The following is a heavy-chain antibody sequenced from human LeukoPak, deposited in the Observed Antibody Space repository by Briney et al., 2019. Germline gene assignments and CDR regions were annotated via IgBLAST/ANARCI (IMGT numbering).Heavy chain of an antibody. CDR1: GFTVSSNY. Sequence: PGGSLRLSCAASGFTVSSNYMSWVRQAPGKGLEWVSVIYSGGSTYYADSVKGRFTISRDNSKNTLYLQMNSLRAEDTAVYYCARDGGGRDGYNDYFDYWGQGTLVTVSS. D-gene: IGHD5-24*01. V-gene: IGHV3-66*01. CDR3: ARDGGGRDGYNDYFDY. CDR2: IYSGGST. J-gene: IGHJ4*02.